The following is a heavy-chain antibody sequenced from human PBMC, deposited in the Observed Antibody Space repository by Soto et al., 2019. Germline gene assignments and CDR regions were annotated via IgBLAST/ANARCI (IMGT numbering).Heavy chain of an antibody. J-gene: IGHJ4*02. Sequence: QLQLQESGPGLVKPAETLSLTCTVSGGSISSSDYWWGWIRQPPGKGLEWIGSIYYTGSTYYNPSLKSRVIISVDTSKNRFSLRLSSVTAADTAVYYCARQIGRGSWSLDHWGQGTLVTVSS. CDR2: IYYTGST. CDR1: GGSISSSDYW. V-gene: IGHV4-39*01. D-gene: IGHD6-13*01. CDR3: ARQIGRGSWSLDH.